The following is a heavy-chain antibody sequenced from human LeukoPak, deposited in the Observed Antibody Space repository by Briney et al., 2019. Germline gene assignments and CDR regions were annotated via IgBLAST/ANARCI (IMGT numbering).Heavy chain of an antibody. Sequence: GASVKVSCKASGDTLTGYYIHWVRQAPRQGLEWMGCFDPNTGATHYAQKFQGRVTMTRDTSIDTDFLELRSLIPDDTALYYCAGYTVVRGLTLSAFDIWGQGTMVTVSS. V-gene: IGHV1-2*02. CDR2: FDPNTGAT. D-gene: IGHD3-10*01. CDR1: GDTLTGYY. J-gene: IGHJ3*02. CDR3: AGYTVVRGLTLSAFDI.